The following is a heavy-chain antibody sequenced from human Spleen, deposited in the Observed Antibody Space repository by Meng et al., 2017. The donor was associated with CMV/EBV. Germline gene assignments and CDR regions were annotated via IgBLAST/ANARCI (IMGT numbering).Heavy chain of an antibody. CDR1: FTFRSYW. J-gene: IGHJ4*02. Sequence: FTFRSYWTSCVRPAPGKVQKWVAGIEEDGSEKCSVYSVKGRFTISRDNANNSLYLQMNSLGGDDTAVYYCARGLAIHGVFRPPASFHWGQGTLVTVSS. D-gene: IGHD3-3*01. CDR3: ARGLAIHGVFRPPASFH. V-gene: IGHV3-7*01. CDR2: IEEDGSEK.